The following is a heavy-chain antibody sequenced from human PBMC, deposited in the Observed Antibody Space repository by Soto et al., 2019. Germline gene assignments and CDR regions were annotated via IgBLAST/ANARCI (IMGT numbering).Heavy chain of an antibody. J-gene: IGHJ5*02. D-gene: IGHD6-6*01. CDR2: IYTDDST. CDR3: ARVSSPLPDNWFDP. CDR1: GFAVSANY. Sequence: GGSLRLSCAASGFAVSANYISWVRQAPGKGPEWVSIIYTDDSTYYPDSVKGRFTFSRDKSKNTLYLQMDSLRADDTAVYYCARVSSPLPDNWFDPWGQGTLVTVSS. V-gene: IGHV3-53*01.